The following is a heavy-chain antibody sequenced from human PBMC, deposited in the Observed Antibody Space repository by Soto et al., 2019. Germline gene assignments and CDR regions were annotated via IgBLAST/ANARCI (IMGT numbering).Heavy chain of an antibody. J-gene: IGHJ3*02. V-gene: IGHV4-59*08. CDR1: GGSISSYY. D-gene: IGHD6-19*01. CDR2: IYYSGST. Sequence: SETLSLTCTVSGGSISSYYWSWIRQPPGKGLEWIGYIYYSGSTNYNPSLKSRVTISVDTSKNQFSLKLSSVTAADTAVYYCARYSSGWFDAFDIWGQGTMVTVSS. CDR3: ARYSSGWFDAFDI.